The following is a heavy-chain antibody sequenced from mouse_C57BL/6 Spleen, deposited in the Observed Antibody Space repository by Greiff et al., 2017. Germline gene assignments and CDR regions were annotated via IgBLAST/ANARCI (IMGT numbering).Heavy chain of an antibody. Sequence: QVQLQQPGAELVKPGASVKLSCKASGYTFTSYWMQWVKQRPGQGLEWIGEIDPSDSYTNYNQKFKGKATLTVDTSSSTAYMQLSSLTSEDSAVYYCARTTVVARSDYWGQGTTRTVSS. CDR1: GYTFTSYW. J-gene: IGHJ2*01. V-gene: IGHV1-50*01. D-gene: IGHD1-1*01. CDR3: ARTTVVARSDY. CDR2: IDPSDSYT.